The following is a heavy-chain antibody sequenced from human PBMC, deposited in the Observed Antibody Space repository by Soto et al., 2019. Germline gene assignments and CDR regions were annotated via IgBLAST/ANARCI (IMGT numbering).Heavy chain of an antibody. CDR2: IYYSGST. Sequence: SETLSLTCTVSGGSISSGGYYWSWIRQHPGKGLEWIGYIYYSGSTYYNPSLKSRVTISVDTSKNQFSLKLSSVTAADTAVYYCARASPPFAVTEDYFDYWGQGTLVTVSS. CDR3: ARASPPFAVTEDYFDY. V-gene: IGHV4-31*03. J-gene: IGHJ4*02. D-gene: IGHD4-17*01. CDR1: GGSISSGGYY.